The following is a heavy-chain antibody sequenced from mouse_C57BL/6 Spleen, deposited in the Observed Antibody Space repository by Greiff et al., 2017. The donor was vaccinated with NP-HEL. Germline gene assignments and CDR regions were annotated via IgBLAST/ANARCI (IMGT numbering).Heavy chain of an antibody. CDR1: GFNIKDYY. CDR3: TTRSFMDY. CDR2: IDPEDGDT. V-gene: IGHV14-1*01. D-gene: IGHD6-1*01. J-gene: IGHJ4*01. Sequence: VQLQQSGAELVRPGASVKLSCTASGFNIKDYYRHWVKQRPEQGLEWIGRIDPEDGDTAYAPKFQGKATMTAETSSNTAYLQLSSLTSEDTAVYYCTTRSFMDYWGQGTSVTVSS.